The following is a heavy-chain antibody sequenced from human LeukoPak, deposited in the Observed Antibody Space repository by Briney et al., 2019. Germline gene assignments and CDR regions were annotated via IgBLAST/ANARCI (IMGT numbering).Heavy chain of an antibody. D-gene: IGHD3-10*01. CDR2: INAGSGNT. CDR3: ARGNYYGSGIYFDY. CDR1: GYTFTSYA. J-gene: IGHJ4*02. Sequence: ASVKVSCKPSGYTFTSYAMHWVRQAPGQRLEWMGWINAGSGNTKYSQKFQGRVTITRDTSASTAYMELSSLRAEDTAVYYCARGNYYGSGIYFDYWGQGTLVTVSS. V-gene: IGHV1-3*01.